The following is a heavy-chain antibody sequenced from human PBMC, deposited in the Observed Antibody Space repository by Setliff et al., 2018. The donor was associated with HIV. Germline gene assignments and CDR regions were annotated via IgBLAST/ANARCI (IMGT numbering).Heavy chain of an antibody. D-gene: IGHD5-12*01. J-gene: IGHJ4*02. CDR1: GGSINSGGYY. V-gene: IGHV4-31*03. CDR2: IFYSGST. CDR3: ARASSGYESRGLFDY. Sequence: KPSETLSLTCTVSGGSINSGGYYWSWIRQHPGKGLEWIGYIFYSGSTYYNPSLESRLTLSVDTSENQFFLKLKSVTAADTAVYYCARASSGYESRGLFDYRGQGMLVTVSS.